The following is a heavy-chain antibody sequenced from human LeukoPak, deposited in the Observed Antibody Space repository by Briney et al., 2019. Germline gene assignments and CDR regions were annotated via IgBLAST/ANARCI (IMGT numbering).Heavy chain of an antibody. V-gene: IGHV1-2*02. CDR3: ARDRLLWFGELPDY. CDR1: GGTFSSYA. Sequence: ASVKVSCKASGGTFSSYAISWVRQAPGQGLEWMGWINSNSGGTNYAQKFQGRVTMTRDTSISTAYMELSRLRSDDTAVYYCARDRLLWFGELPDYWGQGTLVTVSS. D-gene: IGHD3-10*01. CDR2: INSNSGGT. J-gene: IGHJ4*02.